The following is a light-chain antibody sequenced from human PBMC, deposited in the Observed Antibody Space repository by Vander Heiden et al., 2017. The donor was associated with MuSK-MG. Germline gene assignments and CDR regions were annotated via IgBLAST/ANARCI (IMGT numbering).Light chain of an antibody. CDR3: QSGT. Sequence: EVVLTQSPATLSLSPGERATLSCRASQSVSSYVVGDQQKPGQAPRLLIYDAYNRANGIKDRFSGSGSGTDFTLTISSLEPEDSAVDYCQSGTFGQGTKLEIK. V-gene: IGKV3-11*01. J-gene: IGKJ2*01. CDR2: DAY. CDR1: QSVSSY.